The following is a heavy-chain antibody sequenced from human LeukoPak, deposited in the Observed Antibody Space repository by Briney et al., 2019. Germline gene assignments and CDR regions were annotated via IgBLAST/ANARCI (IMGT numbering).Heavy chain of an antibody. CDR3: AKAPHDYGDYLAAFDI. V-gene: IGHV3-23*01. CDR1: GFTFSSYE. CDR2: ISGSGGST. Sequence: GGPLILSCAASGFTFSSYEMNWVRQAPGKGLEWVSAISGSGGSTYYADSVKGRFTISRDNSKNTLYLQMNSLRAEDTAVYYCAKAPHDYGDYLAAFDIWGQGTMVTVSS. D-gene: IGHD4-17*01. J-gene: IGHJ3*02.